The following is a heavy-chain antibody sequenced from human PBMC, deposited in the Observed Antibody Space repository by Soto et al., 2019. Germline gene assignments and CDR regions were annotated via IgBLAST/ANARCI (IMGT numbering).Heavy chain of an antibody. CDR1: GFSFHTFE. V-gene: IGHV3-23*01. J-gene: IGHJ5*01. CDR2: ISDEGSRT. Sequence: EVQLLESGGGLVQPGGSLRLSCAASGFSFHTFEMSWVRQAPGRGLEWVSFISDEGSRTYYADAVKGRFTISRDNSKYTLYLQMNSLTVEDTAVYACVKGGWLDFWGQGTLVTVSS. D-gene: IGHD3-16*01. CDR3: VKGGWLDF.